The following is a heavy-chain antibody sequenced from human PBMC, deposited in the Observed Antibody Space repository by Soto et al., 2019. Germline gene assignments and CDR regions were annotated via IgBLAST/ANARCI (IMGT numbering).Heavy chain of an antibody. V-gene: IGHV3-9*01. CDR3: AKDVGGYCSGGSCYSGTYFDY. D-gene: IGHD2-15*01. Sequence: SLRLSCAASGFTFDDYAMHWVRQAPGKGLEWVSGISWNSGSIGYADSVKGRFTISRDNAKNSLYLQMNSLRAEDTALYYCAKDVGGYCSGGSCYSGTYFDYWGQGTLVTVSS. CDR2: ISWNSGSI. J-gene: IGHJ4*02. CDR1: GFTFDDYA.